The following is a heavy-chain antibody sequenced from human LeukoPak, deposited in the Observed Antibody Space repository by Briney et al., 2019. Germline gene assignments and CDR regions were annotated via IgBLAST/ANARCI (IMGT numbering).Heavy chain of an antibody. J-gene: IGHJ4*02. CDR2: ISGYNGDT. CDR3: ARDRVVATKNFDH. CDR1: GYIFSTYG. Sequence: ASVKVSCKASGYIFSTYGISWVRQAPGQALEWMGWISGYNGDTNYAQKLQGRVTMTTDTATSTAYMELRSLRSDDTAVYYCARDRVVATKNFDHWGQGTLVTVSS. V-gene: IGHV1-18*01. D-gene: IGHD5-12*01.